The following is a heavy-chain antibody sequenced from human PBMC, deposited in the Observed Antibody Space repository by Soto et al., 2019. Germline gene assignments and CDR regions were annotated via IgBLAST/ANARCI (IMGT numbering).Heavy chain of an antibody. CDR3: ARVGGYEYQLLYYRGYYMDV. CDR1: GFTFSSYW. V-gene: IGHV3-7*01. J-gene: IGHJ6*03. CDR2: IKQDGSEK. Sequence: GGSLRLSCAASGFTFSSYWMSWVRQAPGKGLEWVANIKQDGSEKYYVDSVKGRFTISRDNAKNSLYLQMNSLRAEDTAVYYCARVGGYEYQLLYYRGYYMDVWGKGTTVTVSS. D-gene: IGHD2-2*02.